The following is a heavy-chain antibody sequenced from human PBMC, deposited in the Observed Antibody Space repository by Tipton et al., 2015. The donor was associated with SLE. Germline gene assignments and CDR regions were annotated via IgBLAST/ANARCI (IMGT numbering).Heavy chain of an antibody. V-gene: IGHV1-2*06. CDR1: GYTFTGYY. D-gene: IGHD6-6*01. J-gene: IGHJ4*02. Sequence: QLVQSGAEVKKPGASVKVSCKASGYTFTGYYMHWVRQAPGQGLEWMGQINPNSGGTNYAQKFQGRVTMTRDTSISTAYMELSRLRSDDTAVYYCARDPLYSSSPPFDYWGQGTLVTVSS. CDR3: ARDPLYSSSPPFDY. CDR2: INPNSGGT.